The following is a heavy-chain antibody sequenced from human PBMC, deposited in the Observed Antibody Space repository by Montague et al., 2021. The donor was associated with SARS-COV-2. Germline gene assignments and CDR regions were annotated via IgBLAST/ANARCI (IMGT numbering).Heavy chain of an antibody. CDR1: GFSLSTSGMC. Sequence: PALVKPTQTLTLTCTFSGFSLSTSGMCVSWIRQPPGKALEWLTLIYWDDDKYYSTSLKTRLTISKDTSKNQVVLTMTNMDPVDTATYYCARSYGTTVVTRDFDYWGQGTLVTVSS. CDR2: IYWDDDK. D-gene: IGHD4-23*01. V-gene: IGHV2-70*01. J-gene: IGHJ4*02. CDR3: ARSYGTTVVTRDFDY.